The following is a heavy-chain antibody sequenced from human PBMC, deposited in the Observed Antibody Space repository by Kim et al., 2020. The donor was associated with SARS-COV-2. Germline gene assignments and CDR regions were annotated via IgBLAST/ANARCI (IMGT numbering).Heavy chain of an antibody. V-gene: IGHV4-31*03. CDR1: GDSISSGGYY. CDR3: ARYHLGGYFDY. J-gene: IGHJ4*02. CDR2: IYYSGST. D-gene: IGHD2-2*01. Sequence: SETLSLTCTVSGDSISSGGYYWSWIRQHPGKGLEWIGYIYYSGSTYYNPSLKSRVTISVDTSKNQFSLKLSSVTDADTAVYYCARYHLGGYFDYWGQGTLVTVSS.